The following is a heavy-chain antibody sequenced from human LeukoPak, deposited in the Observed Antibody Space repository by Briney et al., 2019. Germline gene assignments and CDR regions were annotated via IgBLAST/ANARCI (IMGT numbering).Heavy chain of an antibody. Sequence: HPGGSLRLSCAASGFRFNTYWMSWVRQAPGKGLEWVAVISYGGSNKYYADSVKGRFTISRDNSKNTLYLQMNSLRAEDTAVYYCARESRGSGSYYGPWGQGTLVTVSS. CDR1: GFRFNTYW. V-gene: IGHV3-30*03. CDR2: ISYGGSNK. CDR3: ARESRGSGSYYGP. D-gene: IGHD3-10*01. J-gene: IGHJ5*02.